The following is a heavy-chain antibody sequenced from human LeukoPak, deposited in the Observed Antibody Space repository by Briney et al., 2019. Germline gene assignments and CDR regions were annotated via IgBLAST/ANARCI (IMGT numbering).Heavy chain of an antibody. Sequence: SETLSLTCTVSGGSISSYYWSWIRQPPGKGLEWIGYIYYSGSTNYNPSLKSRVTISVDTSKNQFSLELSSVTAADTAVYYCARHRGGYGDSAWGQGTLVTVSS. CDR3: ARHRGGYGDSA. J-gene: IGHJ5*02. CDR1: GGSISSYY. V-gene: IGHV4-59*01. CDR2: IYYSGST. D-gene: IGHD4-17*01.